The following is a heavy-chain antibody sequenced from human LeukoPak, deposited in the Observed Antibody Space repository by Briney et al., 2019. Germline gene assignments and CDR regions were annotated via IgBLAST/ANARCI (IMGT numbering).Heavy chain of an antibody. J-gene: IGHJ4*02. D-gene: IGHD3-10*01. CDR3: ARGVVRGVIITREIDY. CDR1: GGSISSGSYY. CDR2: IYTSGST. V-gene: IGHV4-61*02. Sequence: SQTLSLTCTVSGGSISSGSYYWSWLRQPAGKGLEWIGRIYTSGSTNYNPSLKSRVTISVDTSKNQFSLKLSSVTAADTAVYYCARGVVRGVIITREIDYWGQGTLVTVSS.